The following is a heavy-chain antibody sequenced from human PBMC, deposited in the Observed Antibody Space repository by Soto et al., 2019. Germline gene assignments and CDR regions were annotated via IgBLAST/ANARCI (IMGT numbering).Heavy chain of an antibody. Sequence: GGSLRLSCAASGFTFSSYWMSWVRQAPGKGLEWVANIKQDGSEKYYVDSVKGRFTISRDNAKNSLYLQMNSLRAEDTAVYYCARVPDYYYYYMDVWGKGTTVTVSS. J-gene: IGHJ6*03. CDR3: ARVPDYYYYYMDV. CDR1: GFTFSSYW. CDR2: IKQDGSEK. V-gene: IGHV3-7*01.